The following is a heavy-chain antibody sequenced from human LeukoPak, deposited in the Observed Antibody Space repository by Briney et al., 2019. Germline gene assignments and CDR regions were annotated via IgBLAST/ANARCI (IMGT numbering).Heavy chain of an antibody. J-gene: IGHJ4*02. CDR3: AREMGL. Sequence: GGSLRLSCAASGFTFSSYWMSWVRQAPGKGLEWVSSISSSNTYIYYADSVKGRFTVSRGNAKNSLYLHMNSPRAEDTAVYYCAREMGLWGQGTLVTVSS. CDR1: GFTFSSYW. V-gene: IGHV3-21*01. D-gene: IGHD5-24*01. CDR2: ISSSNTYI.